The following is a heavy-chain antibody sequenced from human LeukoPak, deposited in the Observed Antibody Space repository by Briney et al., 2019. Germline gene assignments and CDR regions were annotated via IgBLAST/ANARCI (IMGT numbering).Heavy chain of an antibody. V-gene: IGHV4-59*01. CDR3: ARSGYSSSWYVVNYYYYMDV. CDR1: GGSISSYY. CDR2: IYYSGST. J-gene: IGHJ6*03. Sequence: SETLSLTCTVSGGSISSYYWSWIRQPPGKGLEWIGYIYYSGSTNYNPSLKSRVTISVDTSKNQFSLKLSSVTAADTAVYYCARSGYSSSWYVVNYYYYMDVWGKGTTVTVSS. D-gene: IGHD6-13*01.